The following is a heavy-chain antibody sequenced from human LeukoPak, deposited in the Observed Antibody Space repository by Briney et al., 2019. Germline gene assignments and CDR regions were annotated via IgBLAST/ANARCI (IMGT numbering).Heavy chain of an antibody. CDR3: ATDLYGSGSYLD. Sequence: GASVKVSCKVSGYTLTELSMHWVRQAPGKGLEWMGGFDPEDGETIYAQKFQGRVTMTEDTSTDTAYMELSSLRSEDTAVYYCATDLYGSGSYLDWGQGTLVTVSS. CDR2: FDPEDGET. V-gene: IGHV1-24*01. D-gene: IGHD3-10*01. CDR1: GYTLTELS. J-gene: IGHJ4*02.